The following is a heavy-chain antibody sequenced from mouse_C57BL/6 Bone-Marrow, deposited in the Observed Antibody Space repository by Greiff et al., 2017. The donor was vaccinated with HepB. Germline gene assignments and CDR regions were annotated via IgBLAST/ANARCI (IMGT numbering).Heavy chain of an antibody. CDR1: GFTFSDYY. D-gene: IGHD2-5*01. CDR2: ISNGGGRT. V-gene: IGHV5-12*01. J-gene: IGHJ1*03. Sequence: EVKLVESGGGLVQPGGSLKLSCAASGFTFSDYYMYWVRQTPEKRLEWVAYISNGGGRTYYPDTVKGRFTISRDNAKNTLYLQMSRLKSEDTAMYYCARQKYSNPWYFDVWGTGTTVTVSS. CDR3: ARQKYSNPWYFDV.